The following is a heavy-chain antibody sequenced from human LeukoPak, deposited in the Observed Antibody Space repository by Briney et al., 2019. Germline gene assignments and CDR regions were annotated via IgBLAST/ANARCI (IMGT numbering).Heavy chain of an antibody. CDR1: GFTVSSNY. J-gene: IGHJ4*02. CDR3: ARFSSNGVSEFAY. D-gene: IGHD2-8*01. Sequence: PGGSLRLSCAASGFTVSSNYMSWVRQAPRKGLGWVSVIYSGGSTYYADSVKGRFTISRDNSKNTLYLQMNSLRAEDTAVYYCARFSSNGVSEFAYWGQGTLVTVSS. CDR2: IYSGGST. V-gene: IGHV3-66*02.